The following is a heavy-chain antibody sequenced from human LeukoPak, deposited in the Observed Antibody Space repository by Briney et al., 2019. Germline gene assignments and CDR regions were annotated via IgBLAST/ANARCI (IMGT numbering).Heavy chain of an antibody. Sequence: SQTLSLTCAISGDXVSSNSAAWNWIRQSPSRRLEWLGRTYYRSKWYNDYAISVKSRITINPDTSKNQFSLHLNSVTPGDTAVYYCARGTATASYPINWFDPWGQGILVTVSS. CDR2: TYYRSKWYN. V-gene: IGHV6-1*01. CDR3: ARGTATASYPINWFDP. D-gene: IGHD1-14*01. CDR1: GDXVSSNSAA. J-gene: IGHJ5*02.